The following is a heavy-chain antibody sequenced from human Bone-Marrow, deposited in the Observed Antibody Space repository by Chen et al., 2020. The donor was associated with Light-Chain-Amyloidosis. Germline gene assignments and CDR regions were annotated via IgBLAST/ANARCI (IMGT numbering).Heavy chain of an antibody. D-gene: IGHD3-3*01. Sequence: QVQLVQSGAELKRSGASVKISCKASGYTFTNYAMHWLRKAPGQSPEWMGWFNTGVYDTKYSQKFQGIVTIYRDTSASTRYLGMRGLRWEDTAVYYCARSASLAERFLEWFFNGGFDFWGQGTLVTVSS. CDR1: GYTFTNYA. CDR2: FNTGVYDT. J-gene: IGHJ4*02. CDR3: ARSASLAERFLEWFFNGGFDF. V-gene: IGHV1-3*04.